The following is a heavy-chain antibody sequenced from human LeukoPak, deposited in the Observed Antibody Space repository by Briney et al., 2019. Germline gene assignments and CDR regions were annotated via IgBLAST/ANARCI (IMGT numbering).Heavy chain of an antibody. Sequence: PGGSLRLSCAASGFTFSSYSMNWVRQAPGKGLEWVSSISSSSSYIYYADSVKGRFTISRDNAKNSLYLQMNSLRAEDTAVYYCARVLYDSSGYYYEHGYWGQGTLVTVSS. CDR2: ISSSSSYI. CDR1: GFTFSSYS. D-gene: IGHD3-22*01. CDR3: ARVLYDSSGYYYEHGY. V-gene: IGHV3-21*01. J-gene: IGHJ4*02.